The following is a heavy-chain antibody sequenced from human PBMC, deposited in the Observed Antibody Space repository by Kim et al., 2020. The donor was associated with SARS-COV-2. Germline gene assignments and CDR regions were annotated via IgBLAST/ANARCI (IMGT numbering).Heavy chain of an antibody. CDR3: ARHAWTVTGVDFDY. D-gene: IGHD2-15*01. CDR1: GGSINNYY. CDR2: VYFSGTT. J-gene: IGHJ4*02. V-gene: IGHV4-59*08. Sequence: SETLSLTCTVSGGSINNYYWSWIRQPPGKGLEWIGYVYFSGTTNYNPSLKSRVTISVDTSNNQFSLRLSSVTAADTAVYYCARHAWTVTGVDFDYWGQGTLVTVSS.